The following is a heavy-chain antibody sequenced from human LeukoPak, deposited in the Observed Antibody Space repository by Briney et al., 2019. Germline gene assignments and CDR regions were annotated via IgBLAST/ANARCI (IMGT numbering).Heavy chain of an antibody. CDR2: ISYDGSNK. J-gene: IGHJ6*03. V-gene: IGHV3-30*01. CDR1: GFTFSSYA. CDR3: ARGGDGRRSSSSSLPFGYMDV. D-gene: IGHD6-6*01. Sequence: GGSLRLSCAASGFTFSSYAMHWVRQAPGKGLEWVAVISYDGSNKYYADSVKGRFTISRDNSKNTLYLQMNSLRAEDTAVYYCARGGDGRRSSSSSLPFGYMDVWGKGTTVTVSS.